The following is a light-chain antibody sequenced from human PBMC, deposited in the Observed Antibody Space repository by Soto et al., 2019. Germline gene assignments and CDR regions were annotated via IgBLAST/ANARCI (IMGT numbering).Light chain of an antibody. CDR2: ASS. CDR1: QGIKKD. CDR3: QQDYSYPLT. V-gene: IGKV1-6*01. J-gene: IGKJ4*01. Sequence: AIQMTQSPSSLSASVGARVTITCRASQGIKKDLGWYQQKPGKAPNLLIYASSTLQSGVPSRFSGSGSGTDFTLTISSLQPEDFVNYFCQQDYSYPLTFGGGTKVELK.